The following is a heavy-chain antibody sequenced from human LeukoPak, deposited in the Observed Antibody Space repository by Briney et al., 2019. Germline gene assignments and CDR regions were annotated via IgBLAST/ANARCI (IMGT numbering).Heavy chain of an antibody. CDR1: GFPVSNTY. J-gene: IGHJ4*02. Sequence: GGSLRLSCAASGFPVSNTYMSWVRQAPGKGLEWVSIIYSGGNTYYADSVKGRFTISRDNSKNTLYLQMSRLRPEDTAVYYCARGTVTAPDYWGQGTLVTVSS. CDR2: IYSGGNT. CDR3: ARGTVTAPDY. D-gene: IGHD2-21*02. V-gene: IGHV3-53*01.